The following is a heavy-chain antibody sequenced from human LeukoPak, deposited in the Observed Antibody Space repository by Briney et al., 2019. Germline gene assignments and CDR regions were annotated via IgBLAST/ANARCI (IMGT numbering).Heavy chain of an antibody. Sequence: ASVKVSCKASGYTFTSYGISWVRQAPGQGLEWMGWISAYNGNTNYAQKLQGRVTMTTDTSTSTAYMERRSLRSDDTAVYYCARVDYDFWSGYTHEGDYWGQGTLVTVSS. CDR3: ARVDYDFWSGYTHEGDY. D-gene: IGHD3-3*01. V-gene: IGHV1-18*01. CDR1: GYTFTSYG. J-gene: IGHJ4*02. CDR2: ISAYNGNT.